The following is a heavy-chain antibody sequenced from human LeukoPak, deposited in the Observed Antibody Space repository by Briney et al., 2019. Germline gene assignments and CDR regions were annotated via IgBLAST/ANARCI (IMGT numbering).Heavy chain of an antibody. D-gene: IGHD3-3*01. CDR3: AKDSGITIFGLADY. V-gene: IGHV3-43*01. CDR1: GFTFDDYA. J-gene: IGHJ4*02. Sequence: GGSLRLSCAASGFTFDDYAMYWVRQVPGKGLEWVGLISWDGGITDYADSVQGRFTISRDNSKKSLYLQMNSLRNEDTALYYCAKDSGITIFGLADYWGQGSLVTVSS. CDR2: ISWDGGIT.